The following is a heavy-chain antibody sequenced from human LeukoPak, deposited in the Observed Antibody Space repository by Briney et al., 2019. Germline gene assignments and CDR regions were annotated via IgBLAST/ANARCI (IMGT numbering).Heavy chain of an antibody. J-gene: IGHJ4*02. V-gene: IGHV3-48*01. D-gene: IGHD1-1*01. CDR1: GFTFSSYS. CDR2: ISSSSSAI. Sequence: GGSLRLSCAASGFTFSSYSMNWVRQAPGKGLEWVSYISSSSSAIYYADSVKGRFTISRDNAKNSLYLQMNSLRAEDTAVYYCARGIDPTYHRVFDYWGQGTLVTVSS. CDR3: ARGIDPTYHRVFDY.